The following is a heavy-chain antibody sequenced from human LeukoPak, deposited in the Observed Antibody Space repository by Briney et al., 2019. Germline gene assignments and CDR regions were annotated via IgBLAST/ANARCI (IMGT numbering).Heavy chain of an antibody. CDR3: ATFDCSSTSCYSYYYYGMDV. J-gene: IGHJ6*02. CDR2: ISAYNGNT. D-gene: IGHD2-2*02. CDR1: GYTFTSYG. V-gene: IGHV1-18*01. Sequence: ASVKVSCKASGYTFTSYGISWVRQAPGQGLGWMGWISAYNGNTNYAQKLQGRVTMTTDTSTSTAYMELRSLRSDDTAVYYCATFDCSSTSCYSYYYYGMDVWGQGTTVTVSS.